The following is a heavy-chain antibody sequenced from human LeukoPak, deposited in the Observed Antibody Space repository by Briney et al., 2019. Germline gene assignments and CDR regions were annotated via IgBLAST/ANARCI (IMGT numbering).Heavy chain of an antibody. J-gene: IGHJ4*02. CDR1: GYTFTGYY. CDR3: ARPTETSAGYYFDY. CDR2: INPYRRDT. Sequence: ASVKVSCKASGYTFTGYYMHWVRQAPGQGLEWMGWINPYRRDTNYAQNLQGRVTVTSDTSTSTVYMELRSLRSDDTAVYYCARPTETSAGYYFDYWGQGTLVTVSS. D-gene: IGHD6-13*01. V-gene: IGHV1-18*04.